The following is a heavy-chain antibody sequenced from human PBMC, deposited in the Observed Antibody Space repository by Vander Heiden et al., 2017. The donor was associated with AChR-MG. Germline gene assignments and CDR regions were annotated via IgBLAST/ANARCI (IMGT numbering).Heavy chain of an antibody. J-gene: IGHJ4*02. D-gene: IGHD2-2*01. CDR1: GFTFSSYA. V-gene: IGHV3-23*01. CDR2: LSGGGGST. Sequence: EVQLLESGGGLVQTGGSLRLSWAASGFTFSSYAMSWVRQAPGKGLGWVSGLSGGGGSTYYADSVKGRFTISRDNSKNTLNLQMNSLTAEDTAVYYCAKAIRPDCGSTSCYLFDYWGQGTLVTVSS. CDR3: AKAIRPDCGSTSCYLFDY.